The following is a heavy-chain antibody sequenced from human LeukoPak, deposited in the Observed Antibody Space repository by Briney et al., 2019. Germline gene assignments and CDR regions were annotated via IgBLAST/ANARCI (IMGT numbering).Heavy chain of an antibody. V-gene: IGHV3-21*01. CDR2: ISSSSYI. Sequence: GGSLRLSCAASGFTFSSYSMNWVRQAPGKGLECVSSISSSSYIYYAESVKGRFTISRDNAKTSLYLQMNSLRAEDTAVYYCAANYGSGSSPLDYWGQGTLVTVSS. CDR3: AANYGSGSSPLDY. CDR1: GFTFSSYS. D-gene: IGHD3-10*01. J-gene: IGHJ4*02.